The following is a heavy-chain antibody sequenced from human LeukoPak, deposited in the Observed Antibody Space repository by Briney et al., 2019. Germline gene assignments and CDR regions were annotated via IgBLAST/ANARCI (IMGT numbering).Heavy chain of an antibody. CDR1: GFTFSSYA. J-gene: IGHJ6*02. Sequence: PGRSLRLSCAASGFTFSSYAMHWVRQAPGKGLEWEAVISYDGSNKYYADSVKGRFTISRDNSKNTLYLQMNSLRAEDTAVYYCARDVWQLGMDVWGQGTTVTVSS. D-gene: IGHD2-15*01. V-gene: IGHV3-30*04. CDR3: ARDVWQLGMDV. CDR2: ISYDGSNK.